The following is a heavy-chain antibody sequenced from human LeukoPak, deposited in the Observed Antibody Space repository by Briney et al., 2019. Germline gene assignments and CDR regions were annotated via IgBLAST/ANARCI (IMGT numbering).Heavy chain of an antibody. V-gene: IGHV3-21*01. D-gene: IGHD6-13*01. J-gene: IGHJ5*02. Sequence: GRSLRLSCAASGFTFSSYSMNWVRQAPGKGLEWVSSISSSSSYIYYADSVKGRFTISRDSAKNSLYLQMNSLRAEDTAVYYCARDRSIAAAGRYWFDPWGQGTLVTVSS. CDR3: ARDRSIAAAGRYWFDP. CDR1: GFTFSSYS. CDR2: ISSSSSYI.